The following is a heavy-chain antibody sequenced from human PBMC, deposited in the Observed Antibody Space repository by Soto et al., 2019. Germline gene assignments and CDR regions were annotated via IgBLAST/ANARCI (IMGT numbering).Heavy chain of an antibody. CDR3: ARDPRSSSWWGYNWFDP. D-gene: IGHD6-13*01. Sequence: ASVKVSCKASGYTFTSYGISWVRQAPGQGLEWMGWISAYNGNTNYAQKLQGRVTMTTDTSTSTAYMELRSLRSDDTAVYYCARDPRSSSWWGYNWFDPWGQGTLVTVSS. J-gene: IGHJ5*02. CDR1: GYTFTSYG. CDR2: ISAYNGNT. V-gene: IGHV1-18*01.